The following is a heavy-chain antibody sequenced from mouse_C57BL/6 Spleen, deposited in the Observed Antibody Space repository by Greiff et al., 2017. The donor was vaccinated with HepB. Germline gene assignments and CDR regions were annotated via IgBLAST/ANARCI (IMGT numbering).Heavy chain of an antibody. CDR3: AGTGPWFAY. CDR1: GYTFTSYW. CDR2: IDPSDSYT. J-gene: IGHJ3*01. D-gene: IGHD4-1*01. Sequence: QVQLQQSGAELVMPGASVKLSCKASGYTFTSYWMHWVKQRPGQGLEWIGEIDPSDSYTNYNQKFKGKSTLTVDKSSSTAYMQLSSLTSEDSAVYYCAGTGPWFAYWGQGTLVTVSA. V-gene: IGHV1-69*01.